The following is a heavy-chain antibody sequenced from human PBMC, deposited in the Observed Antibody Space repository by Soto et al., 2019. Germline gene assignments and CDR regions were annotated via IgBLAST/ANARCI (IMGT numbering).Heavy chain of an antibody. CDR3: ARDMGVTGYYHYFDN. CDR1: GLTVSSNY. D-gene: IGHD3-9*01. Sequence: EVLLVESGGGLIQPGGSLRLSCAASGLTVSSNYMGWVRQAPGKGLEWGSLPYIDGETRHYGDSAKGRFTISRDNSKNTLYLQMTSLRAEDTAVYYCARDMGVTGYYHYFDNWGLGTLVTVSS. J-gene: IGHJ4*02. V-gene: IGHV3-53*01. CDR2: PYIDGET.